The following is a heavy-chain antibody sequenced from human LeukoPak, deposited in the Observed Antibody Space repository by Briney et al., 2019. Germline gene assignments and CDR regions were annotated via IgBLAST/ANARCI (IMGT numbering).Heavy chain of an antibody. CDR3: EKGVVIIPFDI. CDR2: ISGSGGST. Sequence: GGSLRLSCAASGLIFSSYAMSWVRQAPGKGLEWVSAISGSGGSTYYADSVKGRFTISRDNSKNTLYLQINSLRATDTGVYYCEKGVVIIPFDIWGQGTMVTVSS. CDR1: GLIFSSYA. J-gene: IGHJ3*02. D-gene: IGHD3-3*01. V-gene: IGHV3-23*01.